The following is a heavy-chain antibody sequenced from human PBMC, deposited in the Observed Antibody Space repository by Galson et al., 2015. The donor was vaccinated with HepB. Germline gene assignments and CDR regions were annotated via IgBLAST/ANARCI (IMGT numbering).Heavy chain of an antibody. CDR1: GFTFSSYG. V-gene: IGHV3-21*01. Sequence: SLRLSCAASGFTFSSYGMHWVRQAPGKGLEWVSSISSSSSYIYYADSVKGRFTISRDNAKNSLYLQMNSLRAEDTAVYYCARLPVFDYWGQGTLVTVSS. CDR2: ISSSSSYI. CDR3: ARLPVFDY. J-gene: IGHJ4*02.